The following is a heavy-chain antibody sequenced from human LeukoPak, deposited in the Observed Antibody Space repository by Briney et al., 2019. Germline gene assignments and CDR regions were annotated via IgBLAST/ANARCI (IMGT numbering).Heavy chain of an antibody. Sequence: SETLSLTCAVYGASFSDYYWSWIRQPPGKGLEWIGEINEIGGTNYSPSLKSRVTISLDTSKNQFSLTLNSVTAADTAVYYCARKVPGTLDLWGRGTLVTVSS. D-gene: IGHD3-10*01. V-gene: IGHV4-34*01. CDR2: INEIGGT. J-gene: IGHJ2*01. CDR3: ARKVPGTLDL. CDR1: GASFSDYY.